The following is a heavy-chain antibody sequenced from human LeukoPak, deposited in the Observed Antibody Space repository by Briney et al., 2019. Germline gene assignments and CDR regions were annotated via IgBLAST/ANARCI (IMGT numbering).Heavy chain of an antibody. D-gene: IGHD2-15*01. V-gene: IGHV3-23*01. CDR2: ISSTGGTT. CDR1: GFTFDDYA. J-gene: IGHJ6*03. CDR3: AKNGDRGAFCTGGTCYPYFYYYMDV. Sequence: GGSLRLSCAASGFTFDDYAMHWVRQAPGKGLEWVSGISSTGGTTYYADSVKGRFTISRDNSKDTLYLQMSSLRAEDTAIYYCAKNGDRGAFCTGGTCYPYFYYYMDVWGKGTTVTI.